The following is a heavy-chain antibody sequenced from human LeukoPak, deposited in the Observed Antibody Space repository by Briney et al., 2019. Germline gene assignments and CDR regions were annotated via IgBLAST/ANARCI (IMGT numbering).Heavy chain of an antibody. D-gene: IGHD6-13*01. CDR1: GGSISSYY. CDR3: ARLSSCGADY. V-gene: IGHV4-59*08. Sequence: SETLSLTCTVSGGSISSYYWSWIRQPPGKGLEWIGYIYYSGSTNYNPSLKSRVTISVDTSKNQFSLKLSSVTAADTAVYYCARLSSCGADYWGKGTLVTVSS. J-gene: IGHJ4*02. CDR2: IYYSGST.